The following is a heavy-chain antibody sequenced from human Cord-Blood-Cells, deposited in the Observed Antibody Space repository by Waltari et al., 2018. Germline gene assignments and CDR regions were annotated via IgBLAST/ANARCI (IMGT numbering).Heavy chain of an antibody. CDR2: ISAYNCNT. CDR1: GYTFTSYG. CDR3: ARDRLGVTMVQGVIDY. J-gene: IGHJ4*02. V-gene: IGHV1-18*01. D-gene: IGHD3-10*01. Sequence: QVQLVQSGAEVKKPGASVKVSCKASGYTFTSYGISWVRQAPGQGLEWMGWISAYNCNTNYAQKLQGRVTMTTDTSTSTAYMELRSLRSDDTAVYYCARDRLGVTMVQGVIDYWGQGTLVTVSS.